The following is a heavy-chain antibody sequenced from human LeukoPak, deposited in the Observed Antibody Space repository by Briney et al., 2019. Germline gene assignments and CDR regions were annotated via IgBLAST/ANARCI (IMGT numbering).Heavy chain of an antibody. D-gene: IGHD3-22*01. CDR2: INPNSGGT. CDR3: ARTYYYDSSGYSHDAFDI. CDR1: GYTFTGYY. J-gene: IGHJ3*02. Sequence: GASVTVSCKASGYTFTGYYMHWVRQAPGQGLEWMGWINPNSGGTNYAQKFQGWVTMTRDTSISTAYMELSRLRSDDTAVYYCARTYYYDSSGYSHDAFDIWGQGTMVTVSS. V-gene: IGHV1-2*04.